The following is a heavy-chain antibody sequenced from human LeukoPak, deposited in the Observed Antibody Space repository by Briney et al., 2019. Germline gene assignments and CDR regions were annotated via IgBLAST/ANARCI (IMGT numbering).Heavy chain of an antibody. J-gene: IGHJ4*02. V-gene: IGHV1-2*02. CDR3: ASSFPNYGGSSRFDY. CDR1: GYTFTGYY. Sequence: ASVKVSCKASGYTFTGYYMHWVRQAPGQGLEWMGWINPNSGGTNYAQKFQGRVTMTRDTSISTAYMELSRLRSDDTAVYYCASSFPNYGGSSRFDYWGQGTVVTVSS. CDR2: INPNSGGT. D-gene: IGHD4-23*01.